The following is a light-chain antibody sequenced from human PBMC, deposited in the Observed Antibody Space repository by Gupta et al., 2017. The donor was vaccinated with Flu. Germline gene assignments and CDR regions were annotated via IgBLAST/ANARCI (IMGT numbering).Light chain of an antibody. CDR2: GNS. Sequence: QSVLAQPPSVSGAPGKRVSITCSGSRSNIGADFDVHWYQQLPGTAPKLLIYGNSNRPSGVPDRFAGSRSGTSGSLAISGLQAEDEADYYCQSYDDSLGGWVFGGGTKLTVL. CDR1: RSNIGADFD. J-gene: IGLJ3*02. CDR3: QSYDDSLGGWV. V-gene: IGLV1-40*01.